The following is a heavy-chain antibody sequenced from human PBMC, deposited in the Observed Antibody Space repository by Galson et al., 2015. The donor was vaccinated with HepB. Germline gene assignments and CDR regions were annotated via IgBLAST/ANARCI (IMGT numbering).Heavy chain of an antibody. V-gene: IGHV1-18*01. D-gene: IGHD2-2*01. CDR2: ISAYNGNT. J-gene: IGHJ4*02. Sequence: SVKVSCKASGYTFTSYGISWVRQAPGQGLEWMGWISAYNGNTNYAQKLQGRVTMTTDTSTSTAYMELRSLRSDDTAVYYCASSRRRYCSSTSCQLDYWGQGTLVTVSS. CDR3: ASSRRRYCSSTSCQLDY. CDR1: GYTFTSYG.